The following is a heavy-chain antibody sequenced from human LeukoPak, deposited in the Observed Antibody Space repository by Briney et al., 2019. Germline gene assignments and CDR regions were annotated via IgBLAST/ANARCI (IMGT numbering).Heavy chain of an antibody. V-gene: IGHV4-34*01. CDR3: ARSPLLLRFGGHTGRFDP. J-gene: IGHJ5*02. Sequence: SETLSLTCTVSGGPISSYYWGWIRQPPGKGLEWIGEINHSGSTNYNPSLKSRVTISVDTSKNQFSLKLSSVTAADTAVYYCARSPLLLRFGGHTGRFDPWGQGTLVTVSS. CDR1: GGPISSYY. D-gene: IGHD3-10*01. CDR2: INHSGST.